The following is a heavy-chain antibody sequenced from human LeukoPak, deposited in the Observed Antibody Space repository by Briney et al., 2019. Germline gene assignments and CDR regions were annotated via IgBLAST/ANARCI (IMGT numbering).Heavy chain of an antibody. V-gene: IGHV3-23*01. CDR1: GFTFSSYS. CDR3: AKGGGYGSSWDYHFDY. D-gene: IGHD5-12*01. CDR2: LSGSGGST. J-gene: IGHJ4*02. Sequence: GGSLRLSCAASGFTFSSYSMNWVRQAPGKGLESVSGLSGSGGSTYSADSVKGRFTISRDNSRNTLYLQMNSLRAEDTAVYYCAKGGGYGSSWDYHFDYWGQGTLVTVSS.